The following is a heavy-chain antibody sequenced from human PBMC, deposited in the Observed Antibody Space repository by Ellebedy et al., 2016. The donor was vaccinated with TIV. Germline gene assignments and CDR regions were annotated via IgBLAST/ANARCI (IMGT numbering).Heavy chain of an antibody. CDR2: LTTGGVT. J-gene: IGHJ4*02. CDR3: AKDSGRSGWISDY. D-gene: IGHD3-10*01. V-gene: IGHV3-23*01. Sequence: PGGSLRLSCAVSGFTFSTYAMRWFRQAPGKGLEWVSALTTGGVTFYADSVKGRFTISRDSSKNPLYLQMNSLRVEETAIYFCAKDSGRSGWISDYWGQGTLVTVSS. CDR1: GFTFSTYA.